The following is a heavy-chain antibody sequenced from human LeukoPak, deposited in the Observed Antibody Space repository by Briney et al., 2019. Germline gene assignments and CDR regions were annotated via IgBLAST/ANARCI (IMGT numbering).Heavy chain of an antibody. J-gene: IGHJ5*02. D-gene: IGHD3-10*01. CDR2: INEDGREK. Sequence: GGSLRLSCAASGFTFNTYWMTWVRQAPGKGLEWVANINEDGREKYYVDSVKGRIFVSRDNARHSLYLQMNSPRAEDTAVYYCVRGGFSLDRWGQGTLVTVSS. CDR3: VRGGFSLDR. CDR1: GFTFNTYW. V-gene: IGHV3-7*01.